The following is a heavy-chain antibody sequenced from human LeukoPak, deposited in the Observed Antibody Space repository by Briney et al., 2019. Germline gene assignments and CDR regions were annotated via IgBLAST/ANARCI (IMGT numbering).Heavy chain of an antibody. V-gene: IGHV4-31*03. CDR2: IYYSGST. D-gene: IGHD4-11*01. CDR3: ARDMTTVTYAFDI. Sequence: SETLSLTCTVSGGSISSGGYYGSWIRQHPGKGLEWIGYIYYSGSTYYNPSLKSRVTISVDTSKNQFSLKLSSVTAADTAVYYCARDMTTVTYAFDIWGQGTMVTVSS. J-gene: IGHJ3*02. CDR1: GGSISSGGYY.